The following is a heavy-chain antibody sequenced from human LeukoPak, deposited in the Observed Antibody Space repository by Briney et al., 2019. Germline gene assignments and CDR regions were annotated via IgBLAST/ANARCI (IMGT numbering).Heavy chain of an antibody. CDR3: ARDPLGSWRLYSSYYFDY. V-gene: IGHV1-2*02. CDR2: INPNSGGT. CDR1: GYTFTSYG. D-gene: IGHD6-19*01. Sequence: ASVKVSCKASGYTFTSYGISWVRQAPGQGLEWMGWINPNSGGTNYAQKFQGRVTMTRDTSISTAYMELSRLRSDDTAVYYCARDPLGSWRLYSSYYFDYWGQGTLVTVSS. J-gene: IGHJ4*02.